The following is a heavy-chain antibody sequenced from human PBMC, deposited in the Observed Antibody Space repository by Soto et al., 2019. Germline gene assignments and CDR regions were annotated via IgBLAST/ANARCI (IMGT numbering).Heavy chain of an antibody. J-gene: IGHJ5*02. CDR3: ARGAGFWSGYYTSPKNWFDP. CDR1: GGSFSGYY. CDR2: INHSGST. Sequence: ETLSLTCAVYGGSFSGYYWSWIRQPPGKGLEWIGEINHSGSTNYSPSLKSRVTISVDTSKNQFSLKLSSVTAADTAVYYCARGAGFWSGYYTSPKNWFDPWGQGTLVTVSS. D-gene: IGHD3-3*01. V-gene: IGHV4-34*01.